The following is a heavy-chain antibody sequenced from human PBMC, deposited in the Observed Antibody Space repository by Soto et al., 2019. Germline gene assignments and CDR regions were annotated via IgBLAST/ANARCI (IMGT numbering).Heavy chain of an antibody. V-gene: IGHV3-66*01. J-gene: IGHJ6*02. CDR3: ARAGLRLWEWYVGYDDMDV. CDR2: LYSGGNT. D-gene: IGHD3-3*01. Sequence: EVQLVESGGGLVQPGGSLRLSCAASGLTVSSSYMSWVRQAPGKGLEWVSILYSGGNTYYADSVKGRFIISRDNSKNTLYLQMNSLRAEDTAVYYGARAGLRLWEWYVGYDDMDVWGQGTSVTVS. CDR1: GLTVSSSY.